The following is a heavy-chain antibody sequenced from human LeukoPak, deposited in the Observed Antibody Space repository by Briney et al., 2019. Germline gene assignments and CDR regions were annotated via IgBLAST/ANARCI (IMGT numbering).Heavy chain of an antibody. Sequence: GASVKVSCKASGGTFSSYAIRWVRQAPGQGLEWMGRIIPILGIANYAQKFQGRVTITADKSTSTAYMELSSLRSEDTAVYYCASGERDIVVVPAAIRFFSGMDVWGQGTTVTVSS. CDR1: GGTFSSYA. CDR3: ASGERDIVVVPAAIRFFSGMDV. CDR2: IIPILGIA. J-gene: IGHJ6*02. D-gene: IGHD2-2*02. V-gene: IGHV1-69*04.